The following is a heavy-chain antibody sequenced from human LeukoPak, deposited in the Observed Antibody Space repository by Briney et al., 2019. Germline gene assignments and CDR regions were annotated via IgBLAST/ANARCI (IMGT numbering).Heavy chain of an antibody. Sequence: GGSLRLSCAASGFTFSGYWMTWVRQAPGKGLEWVANIKQDGSERNYVDSVKGRFTVSRDNAKNSPYLQMNTLRAEDTAVYYCARDSADFWSYYYDFWGQGTLVTVSS. CDR3: ARDSADFWSYYYDF. V-gene: IGHV3-7*05. CDR1: GFTFSGYW. D-gene: IGHD3-3*01. CDR2: IKQDGSER. J-gene: IGHJ4*02.